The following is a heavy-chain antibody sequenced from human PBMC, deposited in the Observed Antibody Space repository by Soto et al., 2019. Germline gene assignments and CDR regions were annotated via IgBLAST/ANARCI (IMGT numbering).Heavy chain of an antibody. D-gene: IGHD3-22*01. CDR3: ARELTVASSGYYQGLDY. J-gene: IGHJ4*02. CDR2: IPYDGSNK. Sequence: QVQLVESGGGVVQPGRSLRLSCAASGFTFSSYAMHWVRQAPGKGLEWVAVIPYDGSNKYYADSVKGRFTISRDNPKNSLYLQMNSLRAEDTAVYYCARELTVASSGYYQGLDYWGQGTLVTVSS. V-gene: IGHV3-30-3*01. CDR1: GFTFSSYA.